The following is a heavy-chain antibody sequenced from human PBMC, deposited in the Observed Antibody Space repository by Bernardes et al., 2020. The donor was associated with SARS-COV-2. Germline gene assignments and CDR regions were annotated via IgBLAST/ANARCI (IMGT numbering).Heavy chain of an antibody. CDR3: ARGDSGYGGFDY. Sequence: SETLSLTCTVSGGSISSYYWSWIRQPPGKGLEWIGYIYYSGSTNYNPSLKSRVTISVDTSKNQFSRKLSSVTAADTAVYYCARGDSGYGGFDYWGQGTLVTVSS. CDR2: IYYSGST. CDR1: GGSISSYY. J-gene: IGHJ4*02. D-gene: IGHD5-12*01. V-gene: IGHV4-59*01.